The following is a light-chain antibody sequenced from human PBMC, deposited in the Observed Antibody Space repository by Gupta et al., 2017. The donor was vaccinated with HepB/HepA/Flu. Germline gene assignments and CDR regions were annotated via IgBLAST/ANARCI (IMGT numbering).Light chain of an antibody. Sequence: DIQMTQSPSSLSASIGDRVTITCRASQGIRNDLDWYQQKPGNAPRRLIYATINLQSGVPSRFSGSGSGTEFTLTISRLQPEDFATYYCLQDTNYPFTFGPGTEVAI. CDR2: ATI. CDR1: QGIRND. J-gene: IGKJ3*01. V-gene: IGKV1-17*01. CDR3: LQDTNYPFT.